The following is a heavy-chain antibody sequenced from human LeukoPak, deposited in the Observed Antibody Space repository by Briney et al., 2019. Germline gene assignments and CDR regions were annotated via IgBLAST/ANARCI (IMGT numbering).Heavy chain of an antibody. CDR3: ARGRDGYNFLNRGEYYYFDY. D-gene: IGHD5-24*01. CDR1: GGSISSGTYY. Sequence: SQTLSLTCTVSGGSISSGTYYWSWIRQPAGKGLEWIGRIYTSGSTNYNPSLKSRVTISVDTSKNQFSLRLNSVTAADTAMYYCARGRDGYNFLNRGEYYYFDYWGQGTLITVSS. J-gene: IGHJ4*02. CDR2: IYTSGST. V-gene: IGHV4-61*02.